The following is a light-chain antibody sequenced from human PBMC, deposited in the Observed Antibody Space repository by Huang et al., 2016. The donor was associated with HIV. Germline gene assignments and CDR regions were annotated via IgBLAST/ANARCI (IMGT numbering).Light chain of an antibody. Sequence: IQLTQSPSSLSASVGDRVTITCRTSQAISSYLAWYQQKPGRAPKLLISVASTLQSGVPSRFSGIGSGTEFTLTINSLQPEDLATYFCQQVSSYPRTFGQGTKVEIK. CDR1: QAISSY. CDR3: QQVSSYPRT. CDR2: VAS. V-gene: IGKV1-9*01. J-gene: IGKJ1*01.